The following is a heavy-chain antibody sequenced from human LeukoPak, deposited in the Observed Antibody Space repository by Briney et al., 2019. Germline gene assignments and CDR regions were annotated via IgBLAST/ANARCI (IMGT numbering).Heavy chain of an antibody. CDR1: GYTFSIWG. V-gene: IGHV1-18*01. CDR2: ISGYNGNK. CDR3: ARDPGSGNYRADY. D-gene: IGHD3-10*01. J-gene: IGHJ4*01. Sequence: ASVKLSCKAAGYTFSIWGNSWDREPPGQGLEWMGWISGYNGNKHYAQKLQGRATMTTDTSTSTAYMELRSLGSDDTAMYYCARDPGSGNYRADYWGQGTLVTVSS.